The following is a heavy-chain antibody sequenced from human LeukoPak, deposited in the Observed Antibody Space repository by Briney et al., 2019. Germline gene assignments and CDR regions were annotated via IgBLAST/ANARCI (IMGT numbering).Heavy chain of an antibody. Sequence: PGASLRLSCAASGFTFDDYAMHWVRQATRRGVEGVAGISWNNGSIGYADSVKGRFTMSRDNAKNSLYVQMNSLRTEDMALYYCAKGSAMVTDLPFFDYWGQGTLVTVSS. CDR2: ISWNNGSI. J-gene: IGHJ4*02. CDR1: GFTFDDYA. D-gene: IGHD5-18*01. V-gene: IGHV3-9*03. CDR3: AKGSAMVTDLPFFDY.